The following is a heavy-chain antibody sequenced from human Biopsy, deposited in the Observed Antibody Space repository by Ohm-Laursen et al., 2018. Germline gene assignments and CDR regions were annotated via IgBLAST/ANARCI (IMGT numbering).Heavy chain of an antibody. CDR2: IYYSVMT. CDR3: SRDSGILNYGNFKYYHYYGMDV. Sequence: GTLSLTCTVSGDSVTKYYWSWIRQPPGKGLEWIGHIYYSVMTNYNPSLQSRVPISVDTSRNQVSLTLSSVTAADTAVYYWSRDSGILNYGNFKYYHYYGMDVWGQGTKVTVSS. D-gene: IGHD4-11*01. J-gene: IGHJ6*02. V-gene: IGHV4-59*02. CDR1: GDSVTKYY.